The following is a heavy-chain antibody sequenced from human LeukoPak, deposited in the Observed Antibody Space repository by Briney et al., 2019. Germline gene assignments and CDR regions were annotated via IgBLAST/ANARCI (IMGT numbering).Heavy chain of an antibody. CDR1: NGSISSGRYY. J-gene: IGHJ6*03. Sequence: PSETLSLTCTVSNGSISSGRYYWSWIRQPAGKELEWIGRIFSSGSTSYNPSLKSRVTISVYTSKNQFSLNLRSVTAADTAVYYCTRDRFSDYGSGKYFMEVWGKGTTVTVSS. CDR2: IFSSGST. V-gene: IGHV4-61*02. D-gene: IGHD3-10*01. CDR3: TRDRFSDYGSGKYFMEV.